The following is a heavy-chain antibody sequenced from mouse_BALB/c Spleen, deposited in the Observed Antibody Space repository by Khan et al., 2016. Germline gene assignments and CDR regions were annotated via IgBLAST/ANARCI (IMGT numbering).Heavy chain of an antibody. D-gene: IGHD2-12*01. CDR3: ARLRRGYAMDY. J-gene: IGHJ4*01. CDR2: ISYDGSN. V-gene: IGHV3-6*02. CDR1: GYSITSGYY. Sequence: EVQLQESGPGLVKPSQSLSLTCSVTGYSITSGYYWNWIRQFPGNNLEWMGYISYDGSNNYNPSLKNRISIARDTSKNQFFLKLNSVTTEDTATYYCARLRRGYAMDYWGQGTSVTVSS.